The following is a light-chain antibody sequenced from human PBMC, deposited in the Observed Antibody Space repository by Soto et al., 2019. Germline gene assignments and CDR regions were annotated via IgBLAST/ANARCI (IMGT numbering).Light chain of an antibody. J-gene: IGKJ1*01. V-gene: IGKV3-20*01. Sequence: EIVXTQYRATVSLSPGDRATLPCRASQSFSSSYLAWYQQKPGQAPRLLIYGASSRATGIPDRFSGSGSGTDFTLTISRLEPEDFAVYYCQQYRTFGQGTKVDI. CDR2: GAS. CDR3: QQYRT. CDR1: QSFSSSY.